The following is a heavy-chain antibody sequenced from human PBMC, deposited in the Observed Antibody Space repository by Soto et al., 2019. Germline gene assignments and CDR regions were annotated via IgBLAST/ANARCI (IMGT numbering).Heavy chain of an antibody. V-gene: IGHV5-51*01. CDR2: IYPGDSDT. CDR1: GYSFTSYW. Sequence: GESLKISCQGSGYSFTSYWIGWVRQMPGKGLEWMGIIYPGDSDTRYSPSFQGQVTISADKSISTAYLQWSSLKASDTAMYYCAGGGYSYGSKDYYYYGMDVWGQGTTVTVSS. CDR3: AGGGYSYGSKDYYYYGMDV. D-gene: IGHD5-18*01. J-gene: IGHJ6*02.